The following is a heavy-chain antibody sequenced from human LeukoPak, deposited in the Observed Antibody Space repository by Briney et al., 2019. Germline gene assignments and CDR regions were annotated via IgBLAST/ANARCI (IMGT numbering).Heavy chain of an antibody. D-gene: IGHD3-22*01. CDR2: INPNSGGT. CDR3: ARAGDYYDSSYYPGYDS. J-gene: IGHJ4*02. Sequence: ASVKVSCKASGYTFTGYYMHWVRQAPGQGLEWMGWINPNSGGTNYAQKFQGRVTMTRDTSISTAYMELSRLRSDDTAVYYCARAGDYYDSSYYPGYDSWGQGTLVTVSS. V-gene: IGHV1-2*02. CDR1: GYTFTGYY.